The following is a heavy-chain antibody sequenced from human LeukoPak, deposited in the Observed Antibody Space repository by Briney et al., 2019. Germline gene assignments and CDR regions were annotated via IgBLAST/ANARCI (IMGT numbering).Heavy chain of an antibody. CDR1: GFAFRSYN. V-gene: IGHV3-21*01. J-gene: IGHJ3*01. Sequence: PGGSLRLSCVASGFAFRSYNMNWVRQAPGKGLEWVSSINSSATHIYYADSVKGRFTISRDNAKSSLSLQMNSLRAEDTALYYCARDSFIDYDDSMEAFDLWGQGTLVTVSS. CDR2: INSSATHI. CDR3: ARDSFIDYDDSMEAFDL. D-gene: IGHD4-17*01.